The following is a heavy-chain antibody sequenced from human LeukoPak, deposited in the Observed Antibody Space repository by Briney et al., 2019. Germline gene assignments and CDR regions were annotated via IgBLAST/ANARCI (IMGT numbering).Heavy chain of an antibody. CDR2: INPNSGGT. Sequence: ASVKVSCKASGYTFTGYYMHWVRQAPGQGLEWMGWINPNSGGTNYAQKFQGRVTMTRDTSISTAYMELSGLRSDDTAVYFCARDSDYDASGYYGTPYNFDYWGQGALVAVSS. V-gene: IGHV1-2*02. CDR3: ARDSDYDASGYYGTPYNFDY. J-gene: IGHJ4*02. D-gene: IGHD3-22*01. CDR1: GYTFTGYY.